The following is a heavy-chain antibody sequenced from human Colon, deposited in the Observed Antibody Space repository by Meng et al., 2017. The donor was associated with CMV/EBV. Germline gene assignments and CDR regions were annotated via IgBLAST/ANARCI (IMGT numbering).Heavy chain of an antibody. CDR3: ARARIGYSGYDSGYWFDP. CDR2: IYYSGST. Sequence: SETLSLTCTVSGGSISSGDYYWSWIRQPPGKGLAWIGYIYYSGSTYYNPSLKSRVTLSVDTSKNQFSLKLSSVTAADTAVYYCARARIGYSGYDSGYWFDPWGQGTLVTVSS. D-gene: IGHD5-12*01. V-gene: IGHV4-30-4*08. CDR1: GGSISSGDYY. J-gene: IGHJ5*02.